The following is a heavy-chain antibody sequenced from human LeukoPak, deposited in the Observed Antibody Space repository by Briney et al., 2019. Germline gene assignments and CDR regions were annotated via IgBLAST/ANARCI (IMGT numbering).Heavy chain of an antibody. CDR1: GFTFSSYW. D-gene: IGHD3-10*01. CDR2: INSDGSST. CDR3: ARATMVRGVIIRANAFDI. J-gene: IGHJ3*02. V-gene: IGHV3-74*01. Sequence: GGSLRLSCAAFGFTFSSYWMHWVRQAPGKGLVWVSRINSDGSSTSYADSVKGRFTISRDNAKNTLYLQMNSLRAEDTAVYYCARATMVRGVIIRANAFDIWGQGTMVTVSS.